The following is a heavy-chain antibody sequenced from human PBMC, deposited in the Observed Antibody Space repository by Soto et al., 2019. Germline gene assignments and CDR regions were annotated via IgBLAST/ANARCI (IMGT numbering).Heavy chain of an antibody. CDR3: ARVNVTLDF. CDR1: GGSINTYNLF. Sequence: QWQLQESGPGLVGPSETLSLTCTVSGGSINTYNLFWAWIRQPPGKGLEWIASIHYSGNAYYNPSLTSRVTISRDTSKNRVSLELSSVTAADTAVYYCARVNVTLDFWGQGTLVTVSS. V-gene: IGHV4-39*01. CDR2: IHYSGNA. D-gene: IGHD2-21*02. J-gene: IGHJ4*02.